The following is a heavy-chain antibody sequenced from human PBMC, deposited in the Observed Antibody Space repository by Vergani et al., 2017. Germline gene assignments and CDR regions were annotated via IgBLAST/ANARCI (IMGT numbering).Heavy chain of an antibody. V-gene: IGHV3-48*04. D-gene: IGHD5-24*01. J-gene: IGHJ4*02. CDR1: GFTFSSYA. CDR3: AREMATISDY. Sequence: EVQLLESGGGLVQPGGSLRLSCAASGFTFSSYAMSWVRQAPGKGLEWVSYISSSGSTIYYADSVKGRFTISRDNAKNSLYLQMNSLRAEDTAVYYCAREMATISDYWGQGTLVTVSS. CDR2: ISSSGSTI.